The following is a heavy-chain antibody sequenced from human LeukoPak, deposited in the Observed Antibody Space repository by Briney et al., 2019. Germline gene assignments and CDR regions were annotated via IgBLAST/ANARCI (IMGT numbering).Heavy chain of an antibody. J-gene: IGHJ4*02. CDR2: IHPGDSDT. D-gene: IGHD2-2*01. CDR1: GYSFTSYW. CDR3: ARGGIVVVPAAPFDY. Sequence: PGESLKISCKGSGYSFTSYWIGWVRRMPGKGLEWMGIIHPGDSDTRHSPSFQGQVTISADKSISTAYLLWSSLKASDTAMYYCARGGIVVVPAAPFDYWGQGTLVTVSS. V-gene: IGHV5-51*01.